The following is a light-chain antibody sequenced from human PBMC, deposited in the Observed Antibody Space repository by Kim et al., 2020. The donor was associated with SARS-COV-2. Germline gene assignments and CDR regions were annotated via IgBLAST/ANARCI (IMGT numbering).Light chain of an antibody. Sequence: SPGERAPLSCRASQSVSSSYLAWYQQKPGRAPRLLIYGASSRATGIPDRFSGSGSGTDFTLTISRLEPEDFAVYYCQQYGSSPLYSFGQGTKLEI. V-gene: IGKV3-20*01. J-gene: IGKJ2*03. CDR3: QQYGSSPLYS. CDR1: QSVSSSY. CDR2: GAS.